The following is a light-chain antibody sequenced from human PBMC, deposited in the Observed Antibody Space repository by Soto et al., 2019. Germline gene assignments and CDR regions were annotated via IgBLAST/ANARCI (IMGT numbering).Light chain of an antibody. CDR3: QQYDSYRT. Sequence: DIEMTQSPSTLSASVGDRVTITCRASQSISMWLAWYQQKPGKAPKFLIYDASTLESGVPSRFSGSASGTEFSLTIRGLQPDDFATYYCQQYDSYRTFGQGTKVDIK. CDR2: DAS. J-gene: IGKJ1*01. CDR1: QSISMW. V-gene: IGKV1-5*01.